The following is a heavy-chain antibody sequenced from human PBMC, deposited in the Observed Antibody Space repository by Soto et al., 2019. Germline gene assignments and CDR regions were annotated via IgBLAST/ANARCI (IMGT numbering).Heavy chain of an antibody. CDR3: ARDRLLDHGIFDY. CDR1: GFTFSSYG. J-gene: IGHJ4*02. D-gene: IGHD1-1*01. Sequence: LRLSCAASGFTFSSYGMHWVRQAPGKGLEWVAVIWYDGSNKYYADSVKGRFTISRDNSKNTLYLQMNSLRAEDTAVYYCARDRLLDHGIFDYWGQGTLVTVSS. CDR2: IWYDGSNK. V-gene: IGHV3-33*01.